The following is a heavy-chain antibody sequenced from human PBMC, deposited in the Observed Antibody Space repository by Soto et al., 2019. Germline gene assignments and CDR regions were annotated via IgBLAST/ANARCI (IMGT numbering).Heavy chain of an antibody. CDR2: MNPNSGNT. CDR1: GYTFTSYD. V-gene: IGHV1-8*01. D-gene: IGHD6-6*01. Sequence: GTSVKVSSKAPGYTFTSYDLNWVQQSTGQGLEWMGWMNPNSGNTGYAQKFQGRVTMTRNTSISTAYMELSSLRSEDTAVYYCARGSVGRAARSKGFDYWGQGTLVTVSS. CDR3: ARGSVGRAARSKGFDY. J-gene: IGHJ4*02.